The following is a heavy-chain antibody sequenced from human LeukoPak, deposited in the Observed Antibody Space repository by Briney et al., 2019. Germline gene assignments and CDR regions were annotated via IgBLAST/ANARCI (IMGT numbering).Heavy chain of an antibody. D-gene: IGHD6-6*01. J-gene: IGHJ6*03. Sequence: GGSLRLSCAASGFIFSSYWMSWVRQAPGKGLEWVANIKQDGSEKYYVDSVKGRFTISRDNAKNSLYLQMNSLGAEDTAVYYCARVRAARPSYNYYYMDVWGKGTTVTVSS. CDR1: GFIFSSYW. CDR2: IKQDGSEK. V-gene: IGHV3-7*01. CDR3: ARVRAARPSYNYYYMDV.